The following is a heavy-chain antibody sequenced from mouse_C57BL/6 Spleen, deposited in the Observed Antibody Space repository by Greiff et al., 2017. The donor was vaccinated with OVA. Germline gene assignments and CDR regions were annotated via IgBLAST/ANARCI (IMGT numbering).Heavy chain of an antibody. Sequence: QVQLKQPGTELVKPGASVKLSCKASGYTFTSYWMHWVKQRPGQGLEWIGNINPSNGGTNYNEKFTSKATLTVDKSSNTAYMQLSSLTSEDSAVYYGATAYYSNRGYAMDYWGQGTSVPGSS. CDR1: GYTFTSYW. CDR3: ATAYYSNRGYAMDY. D-gene: IGHD2-5*01. V-gene: IGHV1-53*01. J-gene: IGHJ4*01. CDR2: INPSNGGT.